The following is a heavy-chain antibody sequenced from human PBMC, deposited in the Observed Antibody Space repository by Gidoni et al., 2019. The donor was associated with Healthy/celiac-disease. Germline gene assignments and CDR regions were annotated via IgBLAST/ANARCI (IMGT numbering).Heavy chain of an antibody. CDR3: AKGWTTVTPFPFDY. J-gene: IGHJ4*02. D-gene: IGHD4-17*01. CDR2: SSGSGGST. Sequence: EVQPLESGGGLVQPGGSLRLSCAPSGFPFSSYAISWVRQAPGKGLEWVSASSGSGGSTYYADPVKGRFTISRDNSKNTLYLQMNSLRAEDTAVYYCAKGWTTVTPFPFDYWGQGTLVTVSS. V-gene: IGHV3-23*01. CDR1: GFPFSSYA.